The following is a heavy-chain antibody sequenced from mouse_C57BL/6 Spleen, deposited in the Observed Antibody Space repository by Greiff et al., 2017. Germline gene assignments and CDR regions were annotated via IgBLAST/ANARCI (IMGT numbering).Heavy chain of an antibody. CDR3: ARARDYGSNAMDY. D-gene: IGHD1-1*01. V-gene: IGHV1-52*01. J-gene: IGHJ4*01. Sequence: QVQLQQPGAELVRPGSSVKLSCKASGYTFTSYWMHWVKQRPIQGLEWIGNIDPSDSETHYNQKFKDKATLTVDKSTSTAYMQLRSLTSEDSAVYYCARARDYGSNAMDYWGQGTSVTVSS. CDR1: GYTFTSYW. CDR2: IDPSDSET.